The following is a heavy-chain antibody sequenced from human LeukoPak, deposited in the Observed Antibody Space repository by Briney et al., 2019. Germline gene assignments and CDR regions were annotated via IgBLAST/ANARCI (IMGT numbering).Heavy chain of an antibody. D-gene: IGHD2-8*01. CDR1: GVSVTSGNYY. J-gene: IGHJ6*02. CDR3: ARGHVGSYAYYYYYGMDV. V-gene: IGHV4-34*01. CDR2: INHSGST. Sequence: TSETLSLTCTVSGVSVTSGNYYWSWIRQPPKKGLEWIGEINHSGSTNYNPSLKSRVTISVDTSKNQFSLKVRSVTAADTAVYYCARGHVGSYAYYYYYGMDVWGQGTTVTVSS.